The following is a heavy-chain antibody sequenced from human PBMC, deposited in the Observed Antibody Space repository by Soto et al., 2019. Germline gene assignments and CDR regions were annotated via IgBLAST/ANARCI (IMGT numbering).Heavy chain of an antibody. CDR2: IYYSGST. D-gene: IGHD3-22*01. CDR3: ARFLSGYYSRFDY. J-gene: IGHJ4*02. V-gene: IGHV4-31*03. CDR1: GGSISSGGYY. Sequence: QVQLQESGPGLVKPSQTLSLTCTVSGGSISSGGYYWSWIRQHPGKGLEWIGYIYYSGSTYSNPSLMSRVTISVDTSKNQFSLKLSSVTAADTAVYYCARFLSGYYSRFDYWGQGTLVTVSS.